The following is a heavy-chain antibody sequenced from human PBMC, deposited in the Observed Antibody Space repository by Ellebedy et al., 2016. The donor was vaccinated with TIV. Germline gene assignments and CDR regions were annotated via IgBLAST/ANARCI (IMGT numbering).Heavy chain of an antibody. Sequence: GGSLRLSCAASGFIFSDYAMHWVRQAPGKGLESVSAIGSNVRSIFYADSVKCRFTISRDNSKNTLYLQMGSLSAWDMAVYYCARVVTVGGTEHFNNWGRGTLVTVSS. CDR2: IGSNVRSI. CDR3: ARVVTVGGTEHFNN. D-gene: IGHD1-26*01. CDR1: GFIFSDYA. V-gene: IGHV3-64*02. J-gene: IGHJ4*02.